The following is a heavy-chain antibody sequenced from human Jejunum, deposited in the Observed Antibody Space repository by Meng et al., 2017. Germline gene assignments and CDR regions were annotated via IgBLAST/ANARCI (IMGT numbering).Heavy chain of an antibody. D-gene: IGHD1-26*01. V-gene: IGHV4-34*01. J-gene: IGHJ4*02. CDR1: GGSFSDYY. CDR3: ARDGRHFDY. Sequence: SETLSLTCAVYGGSFSDYYWSWIRQPPGKGLEWIGEINHSGSTNYNPSLMSRVTLSVDASKNQLSLKLNSVTAADTAVYYCARDGRHFDYWGQGTLVTVSS. CDR2: INHSGST.